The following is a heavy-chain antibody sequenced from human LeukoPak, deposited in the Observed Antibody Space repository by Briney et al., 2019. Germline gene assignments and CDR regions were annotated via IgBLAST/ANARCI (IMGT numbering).Heavy chain of an antibody. CDR3: ARSPPPSPAYDFWSGYYSKPGPNAFDI. D-gene: IGHD3-3*01. J-gene: IGHJ3*02. Sequence: SETLSLTCTVSGGSISSSYWSWIRQPAGKGLEWIGRIYTSGSTNYNPSLKSRVTMSVDTSKNQFSLKLSSVSAADTAVYYCARSPPPSPAYDFWSGYYSKPGPNAFDIWGQGTMVTVSS. CDR1: GGSISSSY. V-gene: IGHV4-4*07. CDR2: IYTSGST.